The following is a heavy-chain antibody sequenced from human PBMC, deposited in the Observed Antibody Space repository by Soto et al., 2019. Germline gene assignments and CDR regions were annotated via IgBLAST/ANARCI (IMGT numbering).Heavy chain of an antibody. CDR2: MNPNSGNT. CDR3: ARTLGIVLVPAGMQGFDY. D-gene: IGHD2-2*01. Sequence: QVQLVQSGAEVKKPGASVKVSCKASGYTFTSYDINWVRQATGQGLEWMGWMNPNSGNTGYAQKFQGRVTMTRNTSISTAYMELSGLRSGDTAVYYCARTLGIVLVPAGMQGFDYGGQGTLVTVSS. V-gene: IGHV1-8*01. J-gene: IGHJ4*02. CDR1: GYTFTSYD.